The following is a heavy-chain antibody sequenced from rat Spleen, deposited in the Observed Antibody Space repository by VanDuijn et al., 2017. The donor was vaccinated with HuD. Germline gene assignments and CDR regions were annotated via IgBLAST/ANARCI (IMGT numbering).Heavy chain of an antibody. CDR3: TRVLTGSFDY. J-gene: IGHJ2*01. D-gene: IGHD5-1*01. Sequence: EVQLVESGGGLVQPGRSMKLSCVASGFTFSNYYMAWVRQAPTKGLEWVASISYDGGSTYYRDSVKGRFTISRDNAKSTLCLQMDSLRSEDTATYYCTRVLTGSFDYWGQGVMVTVSS. CDR1: GFTFSNYY. CDR2: ISYDGGST. V-gene: IGHV5-20*01.